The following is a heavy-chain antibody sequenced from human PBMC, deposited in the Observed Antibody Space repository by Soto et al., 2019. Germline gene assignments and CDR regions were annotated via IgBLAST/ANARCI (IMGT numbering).Heavy chain of an antibody. CDR2: MNPNSGNT. CDR1: GYTFTSYD. Sequence: ASVKVSCKASGYTFTSYDINCVRQATGQGLEWMGWMNPNSGNTGYAQKFQGRVTMTRNTSISTAYMELSGLRSEDTAVYYCARVWRIDDSSLGYWGQGTLVTVSS. V-gene: IGHV1-8*01. D-gene: IGHD3-22*01. CDR3: ARVWRIDDSSLGY. J-gene: IGHJ4*02.